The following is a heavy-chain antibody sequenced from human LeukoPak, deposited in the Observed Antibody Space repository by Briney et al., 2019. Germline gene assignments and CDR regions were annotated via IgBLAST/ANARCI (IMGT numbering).Heavy chain of an antibody. Sequence: ASVKVSCKASGGTFSSYAISWVRQAPGQGLEWMGWINPNSGDTNFAQKFQGRVTMTRDTSISTAYMELSRLRSDDTAVYYCARGSIVAVPAASVFDPWGQGTLVTVSS. CDR2: INPNSGDT. CDR3: ARGSIVAVPAASVFDP. CDR1: GGTFSSYA. J-gene: IGHJ5*02. D-gene: IGHD2-2*01. V-gene: IGHV1-2*02.